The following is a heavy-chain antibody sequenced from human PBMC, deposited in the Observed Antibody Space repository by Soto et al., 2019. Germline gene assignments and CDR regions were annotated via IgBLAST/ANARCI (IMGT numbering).Heavy chain of an antibody. Sequence: GGSLRLSCAASGFTVSSNYMSWVRQAPGKGLEWVSVIYSGGSTYYADSVKGRFTISRDNSKNTLYLQMNSLRAEDTAVYYCARDHGGYSYGLGAGYYGMDVWGQGTTVTVSS. CDR2: IYSGGST. CDR1: GFTVSSNY. CDR3: ARDHGGYSYGLGAGYYGMDV. J-gene: IGHJ6*02. D-gene: IGHD5-18*01. V-gene: IGHV3-53*01.